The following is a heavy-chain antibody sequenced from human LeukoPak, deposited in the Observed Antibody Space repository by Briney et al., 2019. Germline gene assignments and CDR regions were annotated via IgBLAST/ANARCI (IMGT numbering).Heavy chain of an antibody. CDR2: INTGKGNT. Sequence: GASVKASCKASGYTFTDYAMHWVRQAPGERLEWMGWINTGKGNTKYSQKFQGRVTITMDTSASTAYMELSSLRSEDTAVYYCARDHVVGLALFDPWGQGTLVTVSS. CDR3: ARDHVVGLALFDP. D-gene: IGHD2-15*01. V-gene: IGHV1-3*04. J-gene: IGHJ5*02. CDR1: GYTFTDYA.